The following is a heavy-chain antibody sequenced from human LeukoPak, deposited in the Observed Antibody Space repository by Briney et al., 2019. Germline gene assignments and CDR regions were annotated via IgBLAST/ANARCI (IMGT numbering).Heavy chain of an antibody. D-gene: IGHD3-10*01. CDR1: GFTFSDYY. CDR2: ISSSSSYT. CDR3: AKVIRGGYGMDV. J-gene: IGHJ6*02. Sequence: PGGSLRLSGAASGFTFSDYYMSWIRQAPGKGLEWVSYISSSSSYTNYADSVKGRFTISRDNAQNSLSLQLSSLRDEDTAVYFCAKVIRGGYGMDVWGQGTTVTVTS. V-gene: IGHV3-11*06.